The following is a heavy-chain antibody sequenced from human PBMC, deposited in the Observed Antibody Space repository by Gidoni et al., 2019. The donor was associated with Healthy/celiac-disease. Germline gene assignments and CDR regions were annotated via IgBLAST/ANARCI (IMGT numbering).Heavy chain of an antibody. CDR2: IIPIFGTA. CDR3: AGPTPTPFIAAAGTSHAFDI. D-gene: IGHD6-13*01. J-gene: IGHJ3*02. V-gene: IGHV1-69*01. CDR1: GGTFRSYA. Sequence: QVQLVQSGAEVKKPGSSVKVSCTASGGTFRSYAISWVRQAPGHGLERMGGIIPIFGTANYAQKFQGRVTITADESTSTAYMELSSLRSEDTAVYYCAGPTPTPFIAAAGTSHAFDIWGQGTMVTVSS.